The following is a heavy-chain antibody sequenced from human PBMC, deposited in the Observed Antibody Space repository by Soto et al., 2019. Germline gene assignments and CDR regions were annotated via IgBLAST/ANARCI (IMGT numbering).Heavy chain of an antibody. CDR3: ARAPYYDSSGYSYSWFDP. CDR1: GDSVSSNSAA. V-gene: IGHV6-1*01. D-gene: IGHD3-22*01. CDR2: TYYRSKWYN. Sequence: SQTLSLTCAISGDSVSSNSAAWNWIRQSPSRGLEWLGRTYYRSKWYNDCAVSVKSRITINPDTSKNQFSLQLNSVTPEDTAVYYCARAPYYDSSGYSYSWFDPWGQGTLVTVSS. J-gene: IGHJ5*02.